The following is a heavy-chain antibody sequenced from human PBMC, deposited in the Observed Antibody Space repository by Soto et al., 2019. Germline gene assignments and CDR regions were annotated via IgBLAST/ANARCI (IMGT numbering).Heavy chain of an antibody. CDR1: GFSFNIYA. D-gene: IGHD3-16*02. J-gene: IGHJ4*02. CDR3: AKASTYEYVWGSFRYYFDH. CDR2: ISGSGDRP. V-gene: IGHV3-23*01. Sequence: GGSLRLSCAASGFSFNIYAMSWVRQAPGKGLEWVSGISGSGDRPHYVDSVRGRFTISRDNVKNTLYLQMNSLRAEDTAVYYCAKASTYEYVWGSFRYYFDHWGQGVLVTVSS.